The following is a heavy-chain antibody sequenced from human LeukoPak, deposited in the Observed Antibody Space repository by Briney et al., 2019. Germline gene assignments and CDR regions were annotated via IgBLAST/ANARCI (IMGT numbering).Heavy chain of an antibody. V-gene: IGHV4-59*01. Sequence: SETLSLTCAVYGGSFSTYYWSWLRQPPGKGLEWIGYVVYSGSTNYKPSLKSRVTISVDTSKNQFSLTLSSVTAADTAVYYCARTGGPTYSSSWFFWGQGTVVTVSS. CDR3: ARTGGPTYSSSWFF. CDR2: VVYSGST. D-gene: IGHD6-13*01. J-gene: IGHJ3*01. CDR1: GGSFSTYY.